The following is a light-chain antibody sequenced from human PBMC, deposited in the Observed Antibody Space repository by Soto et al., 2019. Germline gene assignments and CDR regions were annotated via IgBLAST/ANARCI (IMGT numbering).Light chain of an antibody. CDR3: QQYGSWT. CDR1: QTISSNN. V-gene: IGKV3-20*01. J-gene: IGKJ1*01. Sequence: EIVLTQSPGTLSVSPGERATLSCRASQTISSNNLAWYQQKPGQAPSLLIYGTSSRATGIRDRFSGSGSGTDFTLTISRLEPEDSAISYCQQYGSWTFGQGTKVEI. CDR2: GTS.